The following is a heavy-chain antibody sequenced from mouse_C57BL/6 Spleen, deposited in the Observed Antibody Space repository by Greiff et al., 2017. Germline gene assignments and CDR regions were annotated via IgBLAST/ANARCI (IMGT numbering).Heavy chain of an antibody. CDR2: ISDGGSYT. V-gene: IGHV5-4*03. CDR3: SRVWDYYGSNYGFDY. Sequence: DVKLVESGGGLVKPGGSLKLSCAASGFTFSSYAMSWVRQTPEKRLEWVATISDGGSYTYYPDNVKCRCTISRANAKNNRYLQMSHLKSEDTAMYYDSRVWDYYGSNYGFDYRGQGTTLTVSS. J-gene: IGHJ2*01. CDR1: GFTFSSYA. D-gene: IGHD1-1*01.